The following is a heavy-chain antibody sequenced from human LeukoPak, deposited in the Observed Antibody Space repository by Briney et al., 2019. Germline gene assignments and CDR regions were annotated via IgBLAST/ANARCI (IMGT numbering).Heavy chain of an antibody. V-gene: IGHV4-4*07. J-gene: IGHJ4*02. CDR1: GGSISSYY. CDR3: ARKRYYYGSGSDIDY. D-gene: IGHD3-10*01. CDR2: IYTSGST. Sequence: SETLSLTCTVSGGSISSYYWSWIRQPAGKGLEWIGRIYTSGSTNYNPSLKSRVTMSVDTSKNQFSLKLSSVTAADTAVYYCARKRYYYGSGSDIDYWGQGTLVTVSS.